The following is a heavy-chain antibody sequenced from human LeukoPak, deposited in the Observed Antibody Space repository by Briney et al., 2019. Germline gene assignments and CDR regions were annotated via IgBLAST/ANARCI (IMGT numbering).Heavy chain of an antibody. CDR2: IYYSGST. D-gene: IGHD3-10*01. V-gene: IGHV4-59*01. J-gene: IGHJ5*02. CDR1: GGSISSYY. Sequence: SETLSLTCTVSGGSISSYYWSWIRQPPGKGLEWIGYIYYSGSTNYNPSLKSRVTISVDTSKNQFSLKLSSVTAADTAVYYCARAENRYGSGSYYKSWGQGTLVTVSS. CDR3: ARAENRYGSGSYYKS.